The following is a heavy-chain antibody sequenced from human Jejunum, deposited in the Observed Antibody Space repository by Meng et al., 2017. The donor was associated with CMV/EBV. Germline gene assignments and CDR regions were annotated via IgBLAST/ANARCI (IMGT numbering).Heavy chain of an antibody. D-gene: IGHD3-3*01. Sequence: QARLQKSGPGLVKPSHTLSLTCSVSGGSIGSGDYYWSWIRQPPGKGLEWIGYIHDTGSTYYNPSLKSRVDISLGTSRNHFSLTLSSVTAEDTAVYFCARGSIFVSFDSWGQGTLVTVSS. V-gene: IGHV4-30-4*08. CDR3: ARGSIFVSFDS. J-gene: IGHJ4*02. CDR1: GGSIGSGDYY. CDR2: IHDTGST.